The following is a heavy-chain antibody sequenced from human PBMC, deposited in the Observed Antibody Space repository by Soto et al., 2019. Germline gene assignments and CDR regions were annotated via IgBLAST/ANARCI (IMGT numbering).Heavy chain of an antibody. CDR2: IYYSGST. Sequence: SETLSLTCTVSGGSISSGGYYWSWIRQHPXKGLEWIGYIYYSGSTYYNPSLKSRVTISVDTSKNQFSLKLSSVTAADTAVYYCARDSYGRDGYYYYGMDVWGQGTTVTVSS. D-gene: IGHD4-17*01. CDR3: ARDSYGRDGYYYYGMDV. J-gene: IGHJ6*02. CDR1: GGSISSGGYY. V-gene: IGHV4-31*03.